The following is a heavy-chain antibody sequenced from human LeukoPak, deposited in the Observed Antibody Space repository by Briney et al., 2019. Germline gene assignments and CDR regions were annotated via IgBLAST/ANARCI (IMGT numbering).Heavy chain of an antibody. CDR3: ARVHNQSKYLTDY. V-gene: IGHV4-39*01. J-gene: IGHJ4*02. Sequence: SETLSLTCTVSGGSISSRSYYWGWIRQPPGKGLEWIGSIYYSGSTYYNPSLKSRVTISVDTSKNQFSLKLSSVTAADTAVYYCARVHNQSKYLTDYWGQGTLVTVSS. D-gene: IGHD1-14*01. CDR2: IYYSGST. CDR1: GGSISSRSYY.